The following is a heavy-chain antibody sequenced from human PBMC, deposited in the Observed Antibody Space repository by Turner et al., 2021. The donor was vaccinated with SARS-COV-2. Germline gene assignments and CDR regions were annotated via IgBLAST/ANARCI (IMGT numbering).Heavy chain of an antibody. V-gene: IGHV3-33*01. CDR2: IWYDGSNK. D-gene: IGHD3-22*01. CDR1: GLTFSGYG. J-gene: IGHJ4*02. CDR3: AREAYYYDSSAYDY. Sequence: QLVESGGGVVQPGRSLRLSCAASGLTFSGYGMHWVRQAPGKGLEWVAVIWYDGSNKYYADSVKGRFTISRDNSKNTLYLQMNSLRAEDTAVYYCAREAYYYDSSAYDYWGQGTLVTVSS.